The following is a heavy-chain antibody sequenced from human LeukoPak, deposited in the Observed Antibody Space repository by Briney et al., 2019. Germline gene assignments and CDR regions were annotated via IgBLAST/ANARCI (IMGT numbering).Heavy chain of an antibody. Sequence: GGSLRLSRAASEFTFSDYGMTWVRQAPGKGLEWVSALSGDGRTTYYADSVKGRFTISRDNSKKTLYLQMKSLGAEDTAIYYCAKSTAWFKDWGQGTLVTVSS. CDR1: EFTFSDYG. J-gene: IGHJ4*02. CDR3: AKSTAWFKD. CDR2: LSGDGRTT. V-gene: IGHV3-23*01. D-gene: IGHD2-8*02.